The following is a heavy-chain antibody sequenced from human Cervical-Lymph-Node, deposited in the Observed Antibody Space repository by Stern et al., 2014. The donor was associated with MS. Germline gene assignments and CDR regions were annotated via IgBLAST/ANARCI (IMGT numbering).Heavy chain of an antibody. CDR2: ISFDGSES. CDR3: ARDEFSTVWEVCDF. Sequence: VQLVESGGGVVQPGGSLRLSCAASGFPFGSHAMHWVRQAPGKGLQWVAVISFDGSESYYADSVKGRFTIARDNSKNTLYLQMSSLRAEDTAVYFCARDEFSTVWEVCDFWGQGTLVTVSS. D-gene: IGHD3-16*01. V-gene: IGHV3-30*03. CDR1: GFPFGSHA. J-gene: IGHJ4*02.